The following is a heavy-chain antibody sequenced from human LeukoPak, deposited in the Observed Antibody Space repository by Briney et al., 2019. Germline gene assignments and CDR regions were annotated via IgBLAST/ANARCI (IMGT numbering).Heavy chain of an antibody. V-gene: IGHV4-39*01. J-gene: IGHJ5*02. CDR2: IYYSGST. CDR3: ARHAVEAASRWFDP. CDR1: GGSISSSSYY. Sequence: SETLSLTCTVSGGSISSSSYYWGWFRQPPGKGLEWIGSIYYSGSTYYNPSLKSRVTMSVDTSKKLFSLKLSSVTAADTAVYYCARHAVEAASRWFDPWGQGTLVTVSS. D-gene: IGHD1-1*01.